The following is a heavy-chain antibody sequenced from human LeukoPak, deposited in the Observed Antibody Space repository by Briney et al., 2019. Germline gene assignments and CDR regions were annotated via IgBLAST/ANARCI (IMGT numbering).Heavy chain of an antibody. V-gene: IGHV4-59*08. CDR3: ARQGNYITDY. J-gene: IGHJ4*02. CDR2: IYYSGST. Sequence: SETVSLTCTVSGGSISSYYWSWVRQPPGKGLEWIGYIYYSGSTNYNPSLKSRVTISVDTSKNQFSLKLTSVTAADTAVYYCARQGNYITDYWGQGTLVTVSS. CDR1: GGSISSYY. D-gene: IGHD4-11*01.